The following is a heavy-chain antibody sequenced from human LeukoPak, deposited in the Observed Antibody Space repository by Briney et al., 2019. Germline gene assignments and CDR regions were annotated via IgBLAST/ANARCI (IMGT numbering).Heavy chain of an antibody. D-gene: IGHD6-19*01. V-gene: IGHV4-59*08. CDR2: IYYSGST. J-gene: IGHJ5*02. CDR1: GFTFSNAW. Sequence: GSLRLSCAASGFTFSNAWMSWVRQAPGKGLEWVGYIYYSGSTNYNPSLKRRVTISVDTYKNQFSLKLSSVTAADTAVYYCARTQTGYGWYPPKRYNWFDPWGQGTLVTVSS. CDR3: ARTQTGYGWYPPKRYNWFDP.